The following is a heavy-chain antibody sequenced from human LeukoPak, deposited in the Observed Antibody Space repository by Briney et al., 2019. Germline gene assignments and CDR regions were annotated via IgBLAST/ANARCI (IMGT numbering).Heavy chain of an antibody. D-gene: IGHD2-15*01. Sequence: ASVKVSCKASGYTFTGYYMHWVRQAPGQGLEWMGWINPNSGGTNYAQKFQGRVTMTRDTSISTAYMELSRLRSDDTAVYYCASGVVVVVAANHYYYYGIDVWGQGTTVTVSS. V-gene: IGHV1-2*02. J-gene: IGHJ6*02. CDR2: INPNSGGT. CDR1: GYTFTGYY. CDR3: ASGVVVVVAANHYYYYGIDV.